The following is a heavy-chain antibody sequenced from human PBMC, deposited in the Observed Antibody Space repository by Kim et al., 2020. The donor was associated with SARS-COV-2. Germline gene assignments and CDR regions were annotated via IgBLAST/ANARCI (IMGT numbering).Heavy chain of an antibody. Sequence: ASVKVSCKASGYSFRNYGLHWVRQAPGQGLEWMGWINTYTGHPNYAQDFTGRFFITLDASGGTANLHISSLKTEDTALYYCARSLLNGGSQQLAEGILDRWGPGTQVTVS. CDR1: GYSFRNYG. D-gene: IGHD6-13*01. CDR3: ARSLLNGGSQQLAEGILDR. J-gene: IGHJ4*02. CDR2: INTYTGHP. V-gene: IGHV7-4-1*02.